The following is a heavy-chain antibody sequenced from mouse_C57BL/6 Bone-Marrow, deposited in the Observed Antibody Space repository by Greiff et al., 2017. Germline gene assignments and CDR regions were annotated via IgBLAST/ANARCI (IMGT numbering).Heavy chain of an antibody. CDR3: ARPYYYDYDGYAMDY. J-gene: IGHJ4*01. CDR2: IWSDGST. Sequence: VQLQQSGPGLVAPSQSLSITCTVSGFSLTSYGVHWVRQPPGKGLEWLVVIWSDGSTTYNSALKSRLSISKDNSKSQVFLKMNSLQTDDTAKYYCARPYYYDYDGYAMDYWGQGTSVTVSS. D-gene: IGHD2-4*01. CDR1: GFSLTSYG. V-gene: IGHV2-6*03.